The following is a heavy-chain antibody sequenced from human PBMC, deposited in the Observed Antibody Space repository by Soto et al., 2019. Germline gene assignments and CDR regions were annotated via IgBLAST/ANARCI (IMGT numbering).Heavy chain of an antibody. V-gene: IGHV1-2*04. J-gene: IGHJ6*02. D-gene: IGHD2-8*01. Sequence: ASVKVSCKASGYSFTDYHIHWVRQAPGQGLEWLGRINPKGGGTSTAQKFQGWVTMTTDTSISTASMELTRLTSDDTAIYYCARGDSTDCSNGVCSFFYNHDTDVWGQGTTVTVSS. CDR1: GYSFTDYH. CDR2: INPKGGGT. CDR3: ARGDSTDCSNGVCSFFYNHDTDV.